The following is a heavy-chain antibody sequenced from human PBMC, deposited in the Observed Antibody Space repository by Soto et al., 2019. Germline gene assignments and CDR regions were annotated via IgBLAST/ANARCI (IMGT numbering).Heavy chain of an antibody. CDR2: INPSGGST. CDR1: GYTFTSYY. V-gene: IGHV1-46*01. Sequence: QVQLVQSGAEVKKPGASVKVSCKASGYTFTSYYMHWVRQAPGQGLEWMGIINPSGGSTSYAQKFQGRVTMTRDTSTSTGYMELSSLRSEDTAVYYCARGDSITIFGVVIRHKGLDYWGQGTLVTVSS. J-gene: IGHJ4*02. D-gene: IGHD3-3*01. CDR3: ARGDSITIFGVVIRHKGLDY.